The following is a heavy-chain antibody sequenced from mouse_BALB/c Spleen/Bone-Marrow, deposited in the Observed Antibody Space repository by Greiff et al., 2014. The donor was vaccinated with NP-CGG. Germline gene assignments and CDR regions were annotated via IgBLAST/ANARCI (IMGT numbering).Heavy chain of an antibody. CDR1: GYTFTSYY. CDR3: IYYGNPYAMDY. V-gene: IGHV1S81*02. Sequence: QVQLQQSGAELVKPGASVKLSCKASGYTFTSYYMYWVKQRPGQGLEWIGEINPSNGGTNFNEKFKSKATLTVDKSSSTAYMQLSSQTSEDSAVDYCIYYGNPYAMDYWGQGTSVTVSS. J-gene: IGHJ4*01. CDR2: INPSNGGT. D-gene: IGHD2-1*01.